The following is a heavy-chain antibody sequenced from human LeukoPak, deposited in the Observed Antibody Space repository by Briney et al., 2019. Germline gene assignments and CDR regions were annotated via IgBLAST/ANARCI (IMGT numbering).Heavy chain of an antibody. V-gene: IGHV3-21*01. D-gene: IGHD2-2*01. CDR2: ISSSSSYI. Sequence: GGSLRLSCAASGFTFSSYSKNWVRQAPGKGLEWVSSISSSSSYIYYADSVKGRFTISRDNAKNSLYLQMNSLRAEDTAVYYCARDIVVVPAAHHYYGMDVWGQGTTVTVSS. J-gene: IGHJ6*02. CDR3: ARDIVVVPAAHHYYGMDV. CDR1: GFTFSSYS.